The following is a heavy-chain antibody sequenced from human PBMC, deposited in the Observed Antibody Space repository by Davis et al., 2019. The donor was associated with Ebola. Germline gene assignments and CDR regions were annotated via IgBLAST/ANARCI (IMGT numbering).Heavy chain of an antibody. CDR1: GGSISSSSYY. D-gene: IGHD6-13*01. J-gene: IGHJ4*02. V-gene: IGHV4-39*01. CDR3: ARHFRPGPVSAAAAPDY. CDR2: IYYSGST. Sequence: PSETLSLTCTVSGGSISSSSYYWGWIRQPPGKGLEWIGSIYYSGSTYYNPSLKSRVTISVDTSKNQFSLKLSSVTAADTAVYYCARHFRPGPVSAAAAPDYWGQGTLVTVSS.